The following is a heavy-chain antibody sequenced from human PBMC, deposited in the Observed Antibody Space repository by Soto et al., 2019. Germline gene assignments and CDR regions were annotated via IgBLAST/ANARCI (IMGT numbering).Heavy chain of an antibody. V-gene: IGHV1-2*04. Sequence: ASVKVSCTASGYTFTGYYMHWVRQAPGQGLEWMGWINPNSGGTNYAQKFQGWVTMTRDTSISTAYMELSRLRSDDTAVYYCARGKQSRVAAAGIAYYFDEWGKGYLVSVSS. J-gene: IGHJ4*02. CDR1: GYTFTGYY. CDR3: ARGKQSRVAAAGIAYYFDE. D-gene: IGHD6-13*01. CDR2: INPNSGGT.